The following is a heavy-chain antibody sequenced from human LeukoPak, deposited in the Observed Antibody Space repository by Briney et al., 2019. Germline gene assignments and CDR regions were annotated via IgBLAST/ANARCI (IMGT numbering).Heavy chain of an antibody. CDR3: ARVGISVAGTPIDY. D-gene: IGHD6-19*01. CDR2: ISAYNGNT. CDR1: GYTFTTYG. J-gene: IGHJ4*02. Sequence: ASVKVSCKASGYTFTTYGISWVRQAPGQGLEWMGWISAYNGNTNYAQKPQGRVTMTTDTSTSTAYMELRSLRSDDTAVYYCARVGISVAGTPIDYWGKGTLVTVSS. V-gene: IGHV1-18*01.